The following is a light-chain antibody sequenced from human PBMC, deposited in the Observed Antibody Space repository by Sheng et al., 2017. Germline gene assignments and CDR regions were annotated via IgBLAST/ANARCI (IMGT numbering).Light chain of an antibody. Sequence: SYVLTQPPSVSVAPGQTARITCGGNDIGRKSVHWYQQKPGQAPVLVVYDESDRPSGIPERFSGSNSGNTATLTISRVEAGDEADYYCQVWDSSSYSVVFGGGTKLTVL. CDR3: QVWDSSSYSVV. CDR1: DIGRKS. CDR2: DES. V-gene: IGLV3-21*02. J-gene: IGLJ2*01.